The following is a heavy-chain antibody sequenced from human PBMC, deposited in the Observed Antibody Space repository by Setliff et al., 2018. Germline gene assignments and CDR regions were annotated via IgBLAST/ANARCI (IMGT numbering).Heavy chain of an antibody. CDR1: GFTFDDYG. V-gene: IGHV3-20*04. J-gene: IGHJ4*02. Sequence: PGGSLRLSCAASGFTFDDYGMSWVRQAPGKGLEWVSGINWNSDNTGYADSVKGRFTISRDNAKNSLSLQMNSLRIEDTALYYCVKDMAGSYFDGRFDYWGPGTLVTVSS. D-gene: IGHD1-26*01. CDR3: VKDMAGSYFDGRFDY. CDR2: INWNSDNT.